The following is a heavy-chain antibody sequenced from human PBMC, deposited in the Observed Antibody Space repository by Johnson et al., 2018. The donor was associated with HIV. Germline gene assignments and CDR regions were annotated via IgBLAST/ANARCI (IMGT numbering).Heavy chain of an antibody. Sequence: VQLVESGGGVVRPGGSLRLSCAASGFTFHDYGMSWVRQAPGKGLEWVSGIIWNGGSTGYADSVKGRFTISRDNAKKSLYLQMNRLGVEDMALYYCARAPHFYDTSGYFSAACDMWGQGTMVTVSS. CDR3: ARAPHFYDTSGYFSAACDM. CDR1: GFTFHDYG. J-gene: IGHJ3*02. V-gene: IGHV3-20*04. D-gene: IGHD3-22*01. CDR2: IIWNGGST.